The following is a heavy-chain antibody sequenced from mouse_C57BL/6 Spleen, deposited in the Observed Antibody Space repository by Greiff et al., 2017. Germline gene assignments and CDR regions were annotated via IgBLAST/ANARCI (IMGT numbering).Heavy chain of an antibody. D-gene: IGHD2-4*01. CDR2: IDPSDSYT. Sequence: VQLQQSGAELVMPGASVKLSCKASGYTFTSYWMHWVKQRPGQGLEWIGEIDPSDSYTNYNQKFKGKSTLTVDKSSSTAYMQLSSLTSGDSAVYYCARGDYDAWFAYWGQGTLVTVSA. J-gene: IGHJ3*01. V-gene: IGHV1-69*01. CDR3: ARGDYDAWFAY. CDR1: GYTFTSYW.